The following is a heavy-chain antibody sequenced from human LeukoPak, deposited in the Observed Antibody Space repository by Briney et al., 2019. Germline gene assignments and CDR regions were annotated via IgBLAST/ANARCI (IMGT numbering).Heavy chain of an antibody. CDR1: GVSFSGYY. CDR2: INHSGST. D-gene: IGHD5-18*01. V-gene: IGHV4-34*01. Sequence: SETLSLTCAVYGVSFSGYYWSWIRQPPGKGLEWIGEINHSGSTNYNPSLKSRVTISVDTSKNQLSLKLSSVTAADTAVYYCARHGERGYSYGHDYWGQGTLVTVSS. J-gene: IGHJ4*02. CDR3: ARHGERGYSYGHDY.